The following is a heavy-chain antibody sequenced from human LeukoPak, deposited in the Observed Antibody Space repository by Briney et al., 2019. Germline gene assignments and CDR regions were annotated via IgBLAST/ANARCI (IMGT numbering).Heavy chain of an antibody. J-gene: IGHJ4*02. V-gene: IGHV3-23*01. D-gene: IGHD2-8*01. Sequence: PGGSLRLSCAASGFVFRAYAIGWVRQAPGKRLEWVSAISSSGDNTYYADSVKGQFTISRDNSKNTLDLQMNSLRAEDTAMHHCAKVRALDAVASYFDFWGQGTLVTVSS. CDR1: GFVFRAYA. CDR2: ISSSGDNT. CDR3: AKVRALDAVASYFDF.